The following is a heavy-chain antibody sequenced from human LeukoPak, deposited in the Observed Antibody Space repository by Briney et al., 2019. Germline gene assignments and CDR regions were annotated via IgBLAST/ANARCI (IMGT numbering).Heavy chain of an antibody. CDR1: GFTFSSYG. CDR3: ASSDVVVVTQGAFDI. CDR2: IWYDGSNK. Sequence: GRSLRLSCAASGFTFSSYGMHWVRQAPGKGLEWVAVIWYDGSNKYYADSVKGRFTISRDNSKNTLYLQMNSLRAEDTAVYYCASSDVVVVTQGAFDIWGQGTMVTVSS. J-gene: IGHJ3*02. V-gene: IGHV3-33*01. D-gene: IGHD2-21*02.